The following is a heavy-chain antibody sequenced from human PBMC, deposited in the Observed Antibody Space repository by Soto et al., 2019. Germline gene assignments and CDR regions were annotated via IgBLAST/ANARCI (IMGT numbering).Heavy chain of an antibody. CDR2: IVVGSGNT. CDR1: GFTFTSSA. D-gene: IGHD6-13*01. Sequence: ASVKVSCKASGFTFTSSAMQWVRQARGQRLECIGWIVVGSGNTNYAQKFQERVTITRDMSTSTAYMELSSLRSEDTAVYYCAADFRIAAAGTPGGEYFQHWGQGTLVTVSS. V-gene: IGHV1-58*02. CDR3: AADFRIAAAGTPGGEYFQH. J-gene: IGHJ1*01.